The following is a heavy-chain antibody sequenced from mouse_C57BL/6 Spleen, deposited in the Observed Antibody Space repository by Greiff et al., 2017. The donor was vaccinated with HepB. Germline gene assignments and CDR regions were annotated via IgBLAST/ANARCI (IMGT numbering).Heavy chain of an antibody. Sequence: LQESGAELVRPGASVKLSCKASGYTFTDYYINWVKQRPGQGLEWIARIYPGSGNTYYNEKFKGKATLTAEKSSSTAYMQLSSLTSEDSAVYFCARSNSNYDYWGQGTTLTVSS. CDR2: IYPGSGNT. D-gene: IGHD2-5*01. V-gene: IGHV1-76*01. CDR3: ARSNSNYDY. CDR1: GYTFTDYY. J-gene: IGHJ2*01.